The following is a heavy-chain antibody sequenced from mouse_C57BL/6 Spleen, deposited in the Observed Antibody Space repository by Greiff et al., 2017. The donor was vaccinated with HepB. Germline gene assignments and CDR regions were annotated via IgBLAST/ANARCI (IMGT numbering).Heavy chain of an antibody. V-gene: IGHV3-6*01. CDR1: GYSITSGYY. J-gene: IGHJ2*01. Sequence: EVQLVESGPGLVKPSQSLSLTCSVTGYSITSGYYWNWIRQFPGNKLEWMGYISYDGSNNYNPSLKNRISITRDTSKNQLFLKLNSVTTEDTATYYCAGFPHYWGQGTTLTVSS. CDR3: AGFPHY. CDR2: ISYDGSN.